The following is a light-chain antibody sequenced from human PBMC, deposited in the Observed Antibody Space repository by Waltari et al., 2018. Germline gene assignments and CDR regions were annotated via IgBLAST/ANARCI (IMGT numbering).Light chain of an antibody. CDR1: QTISIY. V-gene: IGKV1-39*01. CDR2: AAS. Sequence: DIQMTQSPSSLSAYVGDSVTITCRASQTISIYLNWFQQKAGKAPKLLIYAASSLQSGVPSRFSGSGSGTDFTLTISSLQPEDFATYYCQQTYIAPYTFGQGTKLEI. J-gene: IGKJ2*01. CDR3: QQTYIAPYT.